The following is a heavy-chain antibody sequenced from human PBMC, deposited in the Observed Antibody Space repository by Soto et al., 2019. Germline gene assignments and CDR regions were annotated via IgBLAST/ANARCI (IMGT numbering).Heavy chain of an antibody. J-gene: IGHJ4*02. CDR1: GGTFSSYA. Sequence: SVKVSCKASGGTFSSYAISWVRQAPGQGLEWMGGIIPIFGTANYAQKFQGRVTITADESTSTAYMELSSLRSEDTAVYYCATPIVRQGPKIYYYDSSGYSFDYWGQGTLVTVSS. D-gene: IGHD3-22*01. CDR2: IIPIFGTA. V-gene: IGHV1-69*13. CDR3: ATPIVRQGPKIYYYDSSGYSFDY.